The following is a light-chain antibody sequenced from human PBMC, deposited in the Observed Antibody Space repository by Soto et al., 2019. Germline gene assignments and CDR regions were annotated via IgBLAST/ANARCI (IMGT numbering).Light chain of an antibody. Sequence: DIQMTHSPSSLSATVVDRFTITCLASQSISSYLNWYQQKPGKAPKLLIYAASSLQSGVPSRFSGSGSGTDFTLTISSLQPEDFATYYCQQSYSTPLTFGGGTKVDIK. V-gene: IGKV1-39*01. CDR3: QQSYSTPLT. CDR2: AAS. J-gene: IGKJ4*01. CDR1: QSISSY.